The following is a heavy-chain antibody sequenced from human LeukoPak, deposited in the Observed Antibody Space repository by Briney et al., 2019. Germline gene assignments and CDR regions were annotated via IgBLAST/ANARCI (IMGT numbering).Heavy chain of an antibody. CDR2: INPSGGST. CDR1: GYTFTSYY. J-gene: IGHJ6*02. CDR3: ARDGEEDTAMVWGYYYGMDV. D-gene: IGHD5-18*01. V-gene: IGHV1-46*01. Sequence: ASVTVSRKASGYTFTSYYMHWVRQAPGQGLEWMGIINPSGGSTSYAQKFQGRVTMTRDTSTSTVYMELSSLRSEDTAVYYCARDGEEDTAMVWGYYYGMDVWGQGTTVTVSS.